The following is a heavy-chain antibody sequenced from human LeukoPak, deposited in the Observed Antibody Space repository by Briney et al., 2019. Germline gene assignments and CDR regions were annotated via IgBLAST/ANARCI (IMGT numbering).Heavy chain of an antibody. Sequence: PGRSLRLSCAASGFTFSSYAMHWVCQAPGKGLEWAAVISYDGSNKYYADSVKGRFTISRDNSKNTLYLQMNSLRAEDTAVYYCARGQAYYYDSSGYYSDAFDIWGQGTMVTVSS. V-gene: IGHV3-30-3*01. D-gene: IGHD3-22*01. CDR1: GFTFSSYA. CDR2: ISYDGSNK. J-gene: IGHJ3*02. CDR3: ARGQAYYYDSSGYYSDAFDI.